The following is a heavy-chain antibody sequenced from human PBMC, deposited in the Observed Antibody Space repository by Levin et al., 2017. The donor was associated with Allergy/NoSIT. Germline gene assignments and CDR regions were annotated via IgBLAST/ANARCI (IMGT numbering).Heavy chain of an antibody. Sequence: SETLSLTCAVYGGSFSGYYWSWIRQPPGKGLEWIGEINHSGSTNYNPSLKSRVTISVDTSKNQFSLKLSSVTAADTAVYYCAREDVTHMIDYWGQGTLVTVSS. CDR3: AREDVTHMIDY. D-gene: IGHD2-21*01. CDR2: INHSGST. V-gene: IGHV4-34*01. CDR1: GGSFSGYY. J-gene: IGHJ4*02.